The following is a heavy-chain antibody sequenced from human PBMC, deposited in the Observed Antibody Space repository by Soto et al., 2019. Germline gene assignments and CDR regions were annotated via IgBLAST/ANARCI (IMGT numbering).Heavy chain of an antibody. CDR2: ISAYNGNT. CDR3: ARNYYDSSGYSYRGYSYYGMDA. V-gene: IGHV1-18*01. J-gene: IGHJ6*04. D-gene: IGHD3-22*01. CDR1: GYTFTSYG. Sequence: QVQLVQSGAEVKKPGASVKVSCKASGYTFTSYGISWVRQAPGQGLEWMGWISAYNGNTNYAQKLQGRVTMTTDTSTSTAYRELRSLRSDDTAVYYCARNYYDSSGYSYRGYSYYGMDAWAKGTTVTVSS.